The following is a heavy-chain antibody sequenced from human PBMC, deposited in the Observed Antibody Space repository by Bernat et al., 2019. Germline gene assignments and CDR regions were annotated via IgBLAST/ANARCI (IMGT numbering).Heavy chain of an antibody. J-gene: IGHJ6*02. CDR3: AKSEYDFWSGYYFGYYYYGMDV. D-gene: IGHD3-3*01. CDR1: GFTFSSYA. CDR2: ISGSGGST. Sequence: EVQLLESGGGLVQPGGSLRLSCAASGFTFSSYAMSWVRQAPGKGLEWVSAISGSGGSTYYADSVKGRFTISRDNSKNTLYPQMNSLRAEDTAVYYCAKSEYDFWSGYYFGYYYYGMDVWGQGTTVTVSS. V-gene: IGHV3-23*01.